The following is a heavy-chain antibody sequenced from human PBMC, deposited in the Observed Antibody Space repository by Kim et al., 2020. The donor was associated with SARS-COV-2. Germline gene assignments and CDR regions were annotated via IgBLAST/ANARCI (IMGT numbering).Heavy chain of an antibody. CDR3: AREGSGLDSGYYHYYYGMD. D-gene: IGHD6-19*01. Sequence: ASVKVSCKASGYTFTDYFLHWVRQAPGQGPEWMGRINPNTGGTNYAQKFQGRVTMTRDPSIWTAYMEVRRPRSCDPAVYYCAREGSGLDSGYYHYYYGMD. J-gene: IGHJ6*01. V-gene: IGHV1-2*06. CDR1: GYTFTDYF. CDR2: INPNTGGT.